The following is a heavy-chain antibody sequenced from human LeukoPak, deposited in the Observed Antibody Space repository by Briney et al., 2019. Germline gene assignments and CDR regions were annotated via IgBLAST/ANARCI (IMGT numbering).Heavy chain of an antibody. CDR3: VRDPRTAYCGGDCYPA. Sequence: SQTLSLTCTVSGGSISSGGYYWSWIRQHPGKGLEWIGYIYYSGSTYYNPSLKSRVTISVDTSKNQFSLKLSSVTAADTAVYYCVRDPRTAYCGGDCYPAWGQGTLVTVSS. CDR1: GGSISSGGYY. J-gene: IGHJ5*02. CDR2: IYYSGST. V-gene: IGHV4-31*03. D-gene: IGHD2-21*02.